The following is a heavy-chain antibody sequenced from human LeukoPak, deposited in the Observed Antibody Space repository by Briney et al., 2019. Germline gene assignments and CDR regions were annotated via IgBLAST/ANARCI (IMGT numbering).Heavy chain of an antibody. J-gene: IGHJ4*02. D-gene: IGHD3-9*01. CDR3: ARGAAYYDILTGYYSPSFDY. Sequence: SVNVSCPASGGTFSSYAIIWVRQAPGQGLEWMGGIIPIFGTANYAQKFQGRVTITADESTSTAYMELSSLRSEDTAVYYCARGAAYYDILTGYYSPSFDYWGQGTLVTVSS. CDR1: GGTFSSYA. V-gene: IGHV1-69*13. CDR2: IIPIFGTA.